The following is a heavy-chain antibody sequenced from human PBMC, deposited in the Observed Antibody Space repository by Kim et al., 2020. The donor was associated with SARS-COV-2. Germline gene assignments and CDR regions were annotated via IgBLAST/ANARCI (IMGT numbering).Heavy chain of an antibody. J-gene: IGHJ4*02. V-gene: IGHV4-39*07. Sequence: YNPPLKSRVTISVDTSKNQFSLKLSSVTAADTAVYYCAREARRGATKIDYWGQGTLVTVSS. D-gene: IGHD1-26*01. CDR3: AREARRGATKIDY.